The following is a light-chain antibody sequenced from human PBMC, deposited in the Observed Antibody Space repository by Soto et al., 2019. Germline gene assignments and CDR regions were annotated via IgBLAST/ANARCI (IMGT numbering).Light chain of an antibody. CDR3: QQYNSYPWT. Sequence: DIQMTQSPSTLSASVGDRVTITCRVSQSISSWLAWYQQKPGKAPKLLIYKASNLESGVPSRFSGSGSGTEFTLTISSLQPDDFATYYCQQYNSYPWTFGQGTKVEIK. CDR2: KAS. CDR1: QSISSW. J-gene: IGKJ1*01. V-gene: IGKV1-5*03.